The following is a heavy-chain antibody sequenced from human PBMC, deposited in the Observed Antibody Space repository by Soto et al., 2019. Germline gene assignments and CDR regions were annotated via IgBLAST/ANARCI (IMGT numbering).Heavy chain of an antibody. V-gene: IGHV4-59*01. D-gene: IGHD3-10*01. J-gene: IGHJ4*02. CDR3: ARAIRRGGGFDY. CDR2: IYHRGTT. CDR1: GGSICSYY. Sequence: SETLSLTCTVSGGSICSYYWSWIRQPPGKGLEWIGYIYHRGTTNYSPSLKSRVTISADMSKNQFSLKLSSVTAADTAVYYCARAIRRGGGFDYWGQGTLVTVSS.